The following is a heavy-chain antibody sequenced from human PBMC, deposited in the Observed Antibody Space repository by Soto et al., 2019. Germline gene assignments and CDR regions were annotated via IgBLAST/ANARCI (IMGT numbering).Heavy chain of an antibody. CDR1: GFTFRSFA. J-gene: IGHJ4*02. V-gene: IGHV3-30-3*01. CDR3: ARVTLAHCGGDCYWDLGY. CDR2: ISYDGIDQ. D-gene: IGHD2-21*02. Sequence: PGGSLRLSCAASGFTFRSFALHWVRQAPGKGLEWVTVISYDGIDQYYADSVKGRFTISRDNSKNTLYLQMNSLRAEDTAVYYCARVTLAHCGGDCYWDLGYWGQGTLVTVSS.